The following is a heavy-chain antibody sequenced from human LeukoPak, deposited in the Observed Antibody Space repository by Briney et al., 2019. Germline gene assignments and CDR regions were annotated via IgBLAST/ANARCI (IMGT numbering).Heavy chain of an antibody. Sequence: GESLKISCKGSGYSFTSYWIGWVRQMPGKGLEWMGIIYPGDSDTRYSSSFQGQVTISADKSISTAYLQWSSLKASDTAMYYCARLGLDVVVVAATPQLAPYYYYYMDVWGKGTTVTVSS. V-gene: IGHV5-51*01. J-gene: IGHJ6*03. CDR3: ARLGLDVVVVAATPQLAPYYYYYMDV. CDR2: IYPGDSDT. CDR1: GYSFTSYW. D-gene: IGHD2-15*01.